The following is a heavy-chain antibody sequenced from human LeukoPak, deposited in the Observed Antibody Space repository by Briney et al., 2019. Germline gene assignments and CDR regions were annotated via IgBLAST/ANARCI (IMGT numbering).Heavy chain of an antibody. CDR3: ARWYSSGWAFDY. D-gene: IGHD6-19*01. J-gene: IGHJ4*02. V-gene: IGHV4-59*08. CDR2: IHYSGST. Sequence: SETLSLTCTVSGGTISNYYWNWIRQPPGKGLEWVGYIHYSGSTKYNSSLKSRATTSVDTSKSQFSLKLSSVTAADTAVYYCARWYSSGWAFDYWGQGTLVTVSS. CDR1: GGTISNYY.